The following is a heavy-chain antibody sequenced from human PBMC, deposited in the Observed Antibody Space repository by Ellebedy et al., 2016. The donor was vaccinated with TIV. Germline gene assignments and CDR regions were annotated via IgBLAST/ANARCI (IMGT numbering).Heavy chain of an antibody. Sequence: GESLKISCAASGVTVSSNFMTWVRQTPGKGLEWVSVLYASGSILYADSVKGRFTISRDNSKNTLYLQMNSLSADDTAVYYCARGPGYCSSTSCSGETDWGQGTPVTVSS. CDR1: GVTVSSNF. V-gene: IGHV3-53*01. CDR3: ARGPGYCSSTSCSGETD. J-gene: IGHJ4*02. CDR2: LYASGSI. D-gene: IGHD2-2*01.